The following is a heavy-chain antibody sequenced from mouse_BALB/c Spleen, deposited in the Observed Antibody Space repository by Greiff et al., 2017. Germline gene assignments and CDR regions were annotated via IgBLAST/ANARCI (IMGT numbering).Heavy chain of an antibody. D-gene: IGHD1-1*01. V-gene: IGHV1-15*01. Sequence: VKLMESGAELVRPGASVTLSCKASGYTFTDYEMHWVKQTPVHGLEWIGAIDPETGGTAYNQKFKGKATLTADKSSSTAYMELRSLTSEDSAVYYCTRGGTVVASDYWGQGTTLTVSS. J-gene: IGHJ2*01. CDR1: GYTFTDYE. CDR3: TRGGTVVASDY. CDR2: IDPETGGT.